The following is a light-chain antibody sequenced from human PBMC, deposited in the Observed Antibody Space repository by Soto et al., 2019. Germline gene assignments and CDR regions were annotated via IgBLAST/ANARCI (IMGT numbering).Light chain of an antibody. CDR1: QGISSY. V-gene: IGKV1-9*01. J-gene: IGKJ1*01. CDR3: LHHNFDQWT. CDR2: AAS. Sequence: DIQLTQSPSFLSASVGDRVTITCRASQGISSYLAWYQQKPGKAPKRLIYAASRLQSGVPSRFSGSGSGTDFTLTINTLEPEDFATYYCLHHNFDQWTFGQGTKVDIK.